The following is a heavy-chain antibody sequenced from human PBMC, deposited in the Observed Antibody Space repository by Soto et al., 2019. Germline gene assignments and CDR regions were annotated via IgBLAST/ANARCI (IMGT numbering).Heavy chain of an antibody. CDR3: ASLSSGWGDP. J-gene: IGHJ5*02. D-gene: IGHD6-19*01. CDR1: GYTFTSYV. V-gene: IGHV1-18*04. Sequence: GAAVPVSCLASGYTFTSYVSSWVRPAPGQGLEWMGWISAYNGNTNYAQKLQGRVTMTTDTSTSTAYMELRSLRSDDTAVYYCASLSSGWGDPWGQGNLVTVSS. CDR2: ISAYNGNT.